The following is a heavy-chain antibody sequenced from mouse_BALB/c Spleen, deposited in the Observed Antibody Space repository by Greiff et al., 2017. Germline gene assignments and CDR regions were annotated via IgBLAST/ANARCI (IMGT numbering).Heavy chain of an antibody. CDR1: GFTFSSYG. V-gene: IGHV5-6-3*01. CDR3: ARAVVAYYFDY. Sequence: EVKLVESGGGLVQPGGSLKLSCAASGFTFSSYGMSWVRQTPDKRLELVATINSNGGSTYYPDSVKGRFTISRVNAKNTLYLQMSSLKSEDTAMYYCARAVVAYYFDYWGQGTTLTVSS. D-gene: IGHD1-1*01. CDR2: INSNGGST. J-gene: IGHJ2*01.